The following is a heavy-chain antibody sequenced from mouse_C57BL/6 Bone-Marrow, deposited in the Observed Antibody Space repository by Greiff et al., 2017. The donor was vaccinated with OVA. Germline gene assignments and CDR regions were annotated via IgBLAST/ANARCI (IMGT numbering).Heavy chain of an antibody. J-gene: IGHJ4*01. CDR3: ARSRYYGSRAMDY. D-gene: IGHD1-1*01. Sequence: QVQLQQPGAELVRPGTSVKLSCKASGYTFTSYWMHWVKQRPGQGLEWIGVIDPSESYTNYNQKFKGKATLTVDTSSSTAYMQLSSLTSEDSAVYYCARSRYYGSRAMDYWGQGTSVTVSS. V-gene: IGHV1-59*01. CDR2: IDPSESYT. CDR1: GYTFTSYW.